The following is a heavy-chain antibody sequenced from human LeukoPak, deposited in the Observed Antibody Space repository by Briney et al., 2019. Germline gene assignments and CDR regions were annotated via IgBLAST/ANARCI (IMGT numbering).Heavy chain of an antibody. CDR2: IIPIFGTA. Sequence: ASVKVSCKASGGTFSSYAISWVRQAPGQGLEWMGGIIPIFGTANYAQKFQGRVTITADKSTSTAYMELSSLRSEDTAVYYCARGLSSGWYGGLDPWGQGTLVTVSS. D-gene: IGHD6-19*01. J-gene: IGHJ5*02. CDR1: GGTFSSYA. V-gene: IGHV1-69*06. CDR3: ARGLSSGWYGGLDP.